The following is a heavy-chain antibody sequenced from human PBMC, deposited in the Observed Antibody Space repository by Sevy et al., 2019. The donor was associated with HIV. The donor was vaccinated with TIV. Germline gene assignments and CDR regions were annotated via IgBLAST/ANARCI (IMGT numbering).Heavy chain of an antibody. J-gene: IGHJ6*02. Sequence: GGSLRLSCAASGFTFSSYSMNWVRQAPGKGLEWVSSISSSSSYIYYADSVKGRFTISRDNAKNSLYLQMNSLRAEDMAVYYCARGYGNGSYYDFWSGYLGYYYYGMDVWGQGTTVTVSS. CDR2: ISSSSSYI. CDR1: GFTFSSYS. V-gene: IGHV3-21*01. D-gene: IGHD3-3*01. CDR3: ARGYGNGSYYDFWSGYLGYYYYGMDV.